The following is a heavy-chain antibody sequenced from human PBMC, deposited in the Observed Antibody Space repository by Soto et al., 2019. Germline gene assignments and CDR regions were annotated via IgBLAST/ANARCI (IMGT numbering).Heavy chain of an antibody. V-gene: IGHV3-21*01. CDR2: ISSSSSYI. Sequence: GGSLRLSCAASGFTFSSYSMNWVRQAPGKGLEWVSSISSSSSYIYYADSVKGRFTISRDNAKNSLYLQMNSLRAEDTAVYYCARGMSRITIFGDPGFDYWGQGTLVTVSS. CDR1: GFTFSSYS. D-gene: IGHD3-3*01. J-gene: IGHJ4*02. CDR3: ARGMSRITIFGDPGFDY.